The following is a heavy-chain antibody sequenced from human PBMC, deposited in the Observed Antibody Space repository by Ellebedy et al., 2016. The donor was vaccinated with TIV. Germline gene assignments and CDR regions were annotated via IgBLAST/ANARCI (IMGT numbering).Heavy chain of an antibody. V-gene: IGHV4-59*01. J-gene: IGHJ4*02. Sequence: MPSETLSLTCTVSDGSISNFHWSWIRQPPGKGLEWIGYIYFSGITNYNPPLKSRVTMSVDTSKNQFSLKLSYVTTADTAVYYCARWVGHFDFWGQGAQVTVSS. D-gene: IGHD1-26*01. CDR3: ARWVGHFDF. CDR1: DGSISNFH. CDR2: IYFSGIT.